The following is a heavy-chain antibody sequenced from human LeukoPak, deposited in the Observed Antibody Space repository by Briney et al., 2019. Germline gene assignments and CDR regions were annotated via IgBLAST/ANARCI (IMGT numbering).Heavy chain of an antibody. V-gene: IGHV4-59*01. CDR2: IYYSGST. D-gene: IGHD2-2*01. J-gene: IGHJ3*02. CDR1: GGSISSYY. Sequence: SETLSLTCTVSGGSISSYYWSWIRQPPGKGLEWIGYIYYSGSTNYNPSLKSRVTISVDTSKNQFSLKLSSVTAADMAVYYCARSSTSFGDAFDIWGQGTMVTVSS. CDR3: ARSSTSFGDAFDI.